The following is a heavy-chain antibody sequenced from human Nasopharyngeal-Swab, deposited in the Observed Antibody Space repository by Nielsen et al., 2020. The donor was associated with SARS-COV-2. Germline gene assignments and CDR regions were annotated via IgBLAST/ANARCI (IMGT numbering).Heavy chain of an antibody. CDR1: GGSFSGYY. D-gene: IGHD3-16*01. Sequence: SETLSLTCAVYGGSFSGYYWNWIRQPPGKGLEWIGEINHGGNTNYNPSLKSRVTILVDTSKNQFSLKLASVTAADTALYYCSRGDEGANYYGMDVWGQGTTVTV. CDR2: INHGGNT. CDR3: SRGDEGANYYGMDV. J-gene: IGHJ6*02. V-gene: IGHV4-34*01.